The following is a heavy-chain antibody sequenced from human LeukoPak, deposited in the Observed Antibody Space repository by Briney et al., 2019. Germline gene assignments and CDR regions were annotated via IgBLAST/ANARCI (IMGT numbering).Heavy chain of an antibody. J-gene: IGHJ4*02. CDR1: GFTFSSYE. D-gene: IGHD3-22*01. CDR2: ISSSGSTI. CDR3: ARVLHKRMYDSTTYYAY. V-gene: IGHV3-48*03. Sequence: GGSLRLSCAASGFTFSSYEMNWVRQAPGKGLEWVSYISSSGSTIYYAGSVKGRFTISRDNAKNSLYLQMNSLRAEDTAVYYCARVLHKRMYDSTTYYAYWGQGILVTVSS.